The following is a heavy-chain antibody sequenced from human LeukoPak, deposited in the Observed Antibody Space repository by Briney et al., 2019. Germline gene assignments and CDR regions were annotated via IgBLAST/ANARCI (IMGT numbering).Heavy chain of an antibody. CDR1: GFTFSGSA. D-gene: IGHD4-23*01. J-gene: IGHJ4*02. Sequence: GGSLRLSCAASGFTFSGSAMHWVRQASGKGLEWVGRIRSKAYNYATAHAASVKGRFTISRDDSKNTAYLQMNGLKTEDTAVYYCTSIVTDTGGNFGFDYWGQGTLVTVSS. CDR2: IRSKAYNYAT. CDR3: TSIVTDTGGNFGFDY. V-gene: IGHV3-73*01.